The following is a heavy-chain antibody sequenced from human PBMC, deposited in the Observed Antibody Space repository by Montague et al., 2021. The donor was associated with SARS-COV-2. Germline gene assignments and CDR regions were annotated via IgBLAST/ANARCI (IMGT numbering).Heavy chain of an antibody. D-gene: IGHD1-26*01. CDR3: ARVYGGSYRGRIDY. CDR2: ISYDGSNK. CDR1: GFTFSSYA. Sequence: SLRLSCAASGFTFSSYAMHWVRQAPGKGLEWVAVISYDGSNKYYADSVKGRFTISRDNSKNTLYLQMNSLRAEDTAVYYCARVYGGSYRGRIDYWGQGTLVTVSP. V-gene: IGHV3-30-3*01. J-gene: IGHJ4*02.